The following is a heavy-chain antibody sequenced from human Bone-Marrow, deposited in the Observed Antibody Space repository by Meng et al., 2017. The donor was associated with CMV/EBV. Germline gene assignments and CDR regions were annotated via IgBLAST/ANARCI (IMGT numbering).Heavy chain of an antibody. CDR1: GFTFSSYG. CDR2: ISGSGDTT. CDR3: AKSQLSISLVRGVILV. J-gene: IGHJ4*02. Sequence: GESLKISCAASGFTFSSYGMSWVRQAPGKGLEWVSTISGSGDTTYYADSVKGRFTISRDNSKNTLYLQMNSLRAEDTAIYYCAKSQLSISLVRGVILVWGQGTMVTVSS. D-gene: IGHD3-10*01. V-gene: IGHV3-23*01.